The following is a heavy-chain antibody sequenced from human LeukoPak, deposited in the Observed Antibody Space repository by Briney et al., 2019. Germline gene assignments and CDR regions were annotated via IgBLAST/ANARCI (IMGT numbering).Heavy chain of an antibody. J-gene: IGHJ6*03. CDR1: GYTFTGYY. D-gene: IGHD4-11*01. Sequence: GASVKVSCKASGYTFTGYYMHWVLQAPGHGLEWMGRINPNSGGTNYAQKFQGRVTMTRDTSISTAYMELSRLRSDDTAVYYCARGYSNYYYYYMDVWGKGTTVTVSS. V-gene: IGHV1-2*06. CDR3: ARGYSNYYYYYMDV. CDR2: INPNSGGT.